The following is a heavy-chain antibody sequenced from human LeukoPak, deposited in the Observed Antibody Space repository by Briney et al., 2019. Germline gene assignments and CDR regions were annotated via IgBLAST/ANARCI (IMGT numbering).Heavy chain of an antibody. J-gene: IGHJ4*02. D-gene: IGHD2-15*01. CDR1: GYTFSGYY. Sequence: GASVKVSCKASGYTFSGYYIHWVRQAPGQGLEWMGWINPNSGGTNYAQKFQGRVTMTRNTSISTPYMELSSLRSEDTAVYYCARAGGYCGRISCPYYFDYWGQGSLVAVSS. CDR3: ARAGGYCGRISCPYYFDY. V-gene: IGHV1-2*02. CDR2: INPNSGGT.